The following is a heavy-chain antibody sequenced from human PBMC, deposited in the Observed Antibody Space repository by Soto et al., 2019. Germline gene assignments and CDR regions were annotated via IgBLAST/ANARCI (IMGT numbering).Heavy chain of an antibody. V-gene: IGHV4-61*08. CDR3: ARGPAYIIGGRTFDL. CDR1: DDSFRGAEYY. Sequence: PSETLSLTCTVSDDSFRGAEYYWSWIRQPLGKGPEWIGYTYYNGDTKYNPALRSRFTMSEDTSKNQFSLRLSSVTAADTAVYFCARGPAYIIGGRTFDLWGRGILVTVSS. CDR2: TYYNGDT. J-gene: IGHJ4*02. D-gene: IGHD2-2*02.